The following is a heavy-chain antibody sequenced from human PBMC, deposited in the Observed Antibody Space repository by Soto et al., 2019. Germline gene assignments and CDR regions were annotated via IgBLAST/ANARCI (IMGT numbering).Heavy chain of an antibody. Sequence: EVQLLESGGGLVQPGGSLRLSCAASGFTFNNYAMTWVRQAPGKGLEWVSAISGGGDTTSYADSVKGRFTVYRDGSKNTLYPQMSSLRADDAALYCCAKGRGGSGSLTPRVDFWGQGTLVTVSS. CDR2: ISGGGDTT. CDR1: GFTFNNYA. D-gene: IGHD3-10*01. CDR3: AKGRGGSGSLTPRVDF. J-gene: IGHJ4*02. V-gene: IGHV3-23*01.